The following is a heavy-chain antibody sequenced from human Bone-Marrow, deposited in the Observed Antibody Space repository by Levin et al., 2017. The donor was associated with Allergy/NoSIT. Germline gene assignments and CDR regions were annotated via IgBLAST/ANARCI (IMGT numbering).Heavy chain of an antibody. J-gene: IGHJ4*02. CDR2: IYYSGRT. CDR1: GASIGSDNYY. CDR3: ARGPEGSGRGTIDS. V-gene: IGHV4-39*01. Sequence: SQTLSLTCTVSGASIGSDNYYWGWIRQPPGKGLEWIGGIYYSGRTFYNPSLKSRVTISLDTSKNQVPLNLTSVTAADTAVYYCARGPEGSGRGTIDSWGQGTLVTVS. D-gene: IGHD3-10*01.